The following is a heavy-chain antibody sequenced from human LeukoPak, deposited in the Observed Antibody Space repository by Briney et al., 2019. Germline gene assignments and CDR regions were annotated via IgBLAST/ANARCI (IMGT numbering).Heavy chain of an antibody. CDR3: ARDKRVAVAGTYIYYYYMDV. CDR2: IYYSGRT. D-gene: IGHD6-19*01. Sequence: PETLSLTCTVSGGSISSSSYYWGWIRQPPGKGLEWIGCIYYSGRTYYNPSLKSRVTMSVDTSKNQFSLKLSSVTAADTAVYYCARDKRVAVAGTYIYYYYMDVWGNGTTVTISS. CDR1: GGSISSSSYY. V-gene: IGHV4-39*07. J-gene: IGHJ6*03.